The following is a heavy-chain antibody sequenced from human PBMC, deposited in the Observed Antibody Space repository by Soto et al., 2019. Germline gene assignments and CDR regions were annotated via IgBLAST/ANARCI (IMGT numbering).Heavy chain of an antibody. CDR3: ARGTMTAVSKTDS. J-gene: IGHJ4*02. Sequence: EVQLVESGGGLVQPGGSLRLSCAASGFTFTTYSMNWVRLAPGKGLEWLSYISNTGSTIYYADSVKGRFTISRDNAKNSLYLQMSGLRVEDTAVYYYARGTMTAVSKTDSWGQGALVTVSS. D-gene: IGHD4-17*01. CDR2: ISNTGSTI. CDR1: GFTFTTYS. V-gene: IGHV3-48*01.